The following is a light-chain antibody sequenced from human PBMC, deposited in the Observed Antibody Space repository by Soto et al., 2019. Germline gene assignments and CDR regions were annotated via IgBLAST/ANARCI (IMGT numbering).Light chain of an antibody. J-gene: IGLJ2*01. CDR3: QAWDSLVV. Sequence: SYELTQPPSVSVSPGQTASITCSGDKLGDKYACWYQQKPDQSPVLVIYQESKRPSGIPERFSGSNSGNTATLTISGTQAMDEADYYCQAWDSLVVFGGGTKLTVL. CDR2: QES. CDR1: KLGDKY. V-gene: IGLV3-1*01.